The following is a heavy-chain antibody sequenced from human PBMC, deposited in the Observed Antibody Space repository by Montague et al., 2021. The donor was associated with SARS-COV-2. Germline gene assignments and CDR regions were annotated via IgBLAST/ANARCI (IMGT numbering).Heavy chain of an antibody. CDR3: AGGTKGVCTYDCGSSGCASDF. CDR2: INHSGST. D-gene: IGHD3-22*01. J-gene: IGHJ4*02. V-gene: IGHV4-34*01. CDR1: GGSFSGYY. Sequence: SETRSLTCAVYGGSFSGYYWSWIRQPPGKGLGWIGEINHSGSTKYNPSLKIRVTISVDTSKNQFSLKLSSVTAADTAVYYCAGGTKGVCTYDCGSSGCASDFWGRGTLVTVSS.